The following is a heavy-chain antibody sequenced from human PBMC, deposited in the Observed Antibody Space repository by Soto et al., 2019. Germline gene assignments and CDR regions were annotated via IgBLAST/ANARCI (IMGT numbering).Heavy chain of an antibody. CDR3: AREETRVTAIPCPAFDI. Sequence: PGGSLRLSCAASGFTFSSYAMHWVRQAPGKGLEWVAVISYDGSNKYYADSVKGRFTISRDNSKNTLYLQMNSLRAEDTAVYYCAREETRVTAIPCPAFDIWGQGTMVTVSS. CDR1: GFTFSSYA. J-gene: IGHJ3*02. V-gene: IGHV3-30-3*01. D-gene: IGHD2-21*02. CDR2: ISYDGSNK.